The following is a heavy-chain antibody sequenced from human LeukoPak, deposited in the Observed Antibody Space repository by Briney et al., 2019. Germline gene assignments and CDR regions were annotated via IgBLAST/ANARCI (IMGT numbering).Heavy chain of an antibody. Sequence: PGGSLRLSCAASGFTFSSYGMHWVRQAPGKGLEWVAVISCDGSNKYYADSVKGRFTISRDNSKNTLYLQMNSLRAEDTAVYYCAKDAPSYDILTGYYNWFDPWGQGTLVTVSS. J-gene: IGHJ5*02. CDR2: ISCDGSNK. D-gene: IGHD3-9*01. CDR3: AKDAPSYDILTGYYNWFDP. V-gene: IGHV3-30*18. CDR1: GFTFSSYG.